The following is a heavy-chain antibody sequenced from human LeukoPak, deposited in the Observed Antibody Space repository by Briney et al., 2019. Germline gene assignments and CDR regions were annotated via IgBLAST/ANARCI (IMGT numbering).Heavy chain of an antibody. Sequence: QPGGSLRLSCAASGSAFSNYGVNWVRQAPGKGLEWVSGVGTAGETYSADSMKGRFTVSRDNSKNTLYLQMNSLKGDDTAVYYCAAGRFGSGRDSWGQGTLVTVSS. V-gene: IGHV3-23*01. CDR3: AAGRFGSGRDS. CDR2: VGTAGET. CDR1: GSAFSNYG. D-gene: IGHD6-19*01. J-gene: IGHJ4*02.